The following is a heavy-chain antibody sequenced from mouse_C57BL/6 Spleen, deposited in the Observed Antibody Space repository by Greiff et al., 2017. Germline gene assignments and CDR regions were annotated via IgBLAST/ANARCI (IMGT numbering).Heavy chain of an antibody. CDR1: GYTFTSYW. Sequence: QVQLKQPGAELVKPGASVKVSCKASGYTFTSYWMHWVKQRPGQGLEWIGRIHPSDSDTNYNQKFKGKATLTVDKSSSTAYMQLSSLTSEDSAVXYCANYYGSSLWYFDVWGTGTTVTVSS. CDR3: ANYYGSSLWYFDV. D-gene: IGHD1-1*01. CDR2: IHPSDSDT. J-gene: IGHJ1*03. V-gene: IGHV1-74*01.